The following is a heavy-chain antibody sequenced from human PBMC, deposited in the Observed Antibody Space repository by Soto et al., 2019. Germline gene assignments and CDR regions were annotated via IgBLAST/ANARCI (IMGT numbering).Heavy chain of an antibody. V-gene: IGHV5-51*01. CDR2: IYTGDSDT. Sequence: GESLKISCKGSGYSFTPYWIGWVRQMPGKGLEWMGNIYTGDSDTRYSPSFQGQVTISADMSISTAYLQWSTLKASDTAMYYCARREDSAIALDYWGPGTLVTVSS. D-gene: IGHD5-18*01. CDR3: ARREDSAIALDY. J-gene: IGHJ4*02. CDR1: GYSFTPYW.